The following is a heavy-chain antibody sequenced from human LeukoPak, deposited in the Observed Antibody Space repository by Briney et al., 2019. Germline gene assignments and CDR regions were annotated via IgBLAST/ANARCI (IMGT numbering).Heavy chain of an antibody. CDR1: GFTFSDYY. D-gene: IGHD5-24*01. CDR2: ISSSSSYT. Sequence: SGVSLRLSCAASGFTFSDYYMSWIRQAPGRGREWVSYISSSSSYTNYADPGKGRFTISRDNANNSLYLQMNSLRAEDTAVYYCARGTERDGYNEPYDYWGQGTLVTVSS. CDR3: ARGTERDGYNEPYDY. J-gene: IGHJ4*02. V-gene: IGHV3-11*05.